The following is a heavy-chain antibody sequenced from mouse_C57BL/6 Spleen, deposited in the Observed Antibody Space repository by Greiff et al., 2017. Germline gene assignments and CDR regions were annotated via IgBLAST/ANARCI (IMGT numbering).Heavy chain of an antibody. CDR3: AGGYYVNYAMDY. Sequence: EVQLQQSGAELVRPGASVKLSCTASGFNIKDYYMHWVKQRPEQGLEWIGRIDPEDGDTEYAPKFQGKATMTADTSSNTAYLQLSSLTAEDTAVYYCAGGYYVNYAMDYWGQGTSVTVSS. CDR2: IDPEDGDT. CDR1: GFNIKDYY. J-gene: IGHJ4*01. V-gene: IGHV14-1*01. D-gene: IGHD2-3*01.